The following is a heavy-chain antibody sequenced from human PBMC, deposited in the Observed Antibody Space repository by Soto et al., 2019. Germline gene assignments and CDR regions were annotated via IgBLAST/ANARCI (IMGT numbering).Heavy chain of an antibody. D-gene: IGHD3-22*01. Sequence: QVQLVQSGAEVKKPGASVKVSCKASGYIFTGNYMHWVRQAPGQGLEYMGWINPTNGATNYAQNFQGRVTMTWDTSISTAYMEVRRLRSDDTAVYYCAPHYPDSSGYFDHWGQGTLVTVSS. J-gene: IGHJ4*02. V-gene: IGHV1-2*02. CDR3: APHYPDSSGYFDH. CDR2: INPTNGAT. CDR1: GYIFTGNY.